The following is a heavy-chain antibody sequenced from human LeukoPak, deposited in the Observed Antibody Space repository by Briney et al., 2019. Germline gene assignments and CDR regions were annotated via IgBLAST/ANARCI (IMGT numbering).Heavy chain of an antibody. CDR1: GRSFSCYY. V-gene: IGHV4-34*01. J-gene: IGHJ3*02. D-gene: IGHD5-18*01. Sequence: PSEALPLTCAVYGRSFSCYYWGWIRKPPGKGLDWVGEINHSGNTNYNPALKRRVTISVDTSKNQFSLKLSSVTAADTAVYYCARVDTRGACDIWGQGTMVTVSS. CDR3: ARVDTRGACDI. CDR2: INHSGNT.